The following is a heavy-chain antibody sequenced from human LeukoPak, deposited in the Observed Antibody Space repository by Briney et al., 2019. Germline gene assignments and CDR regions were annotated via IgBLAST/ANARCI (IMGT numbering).Heavy chain of an antibody. J-gene: IGHJ6*02. Sequence: GGSLRLSCAASGFTFSSYEMNWVRQAPGKGLEWVSYISSSGSTIHYADSVKGRFTISRDNAKNSLYLQMNSLRAEDTAVYYCARGAYCSSTSCPTGYYGMDVWGQGTTVTVSS. V-gene: IGHV3-48*03. CDR3: ARGAYCSSTSCPTGYYGMDV. D-gene: IGHD2-2*01. CDR1: GFTFSSYE. CDR2: ISSSGSTI.